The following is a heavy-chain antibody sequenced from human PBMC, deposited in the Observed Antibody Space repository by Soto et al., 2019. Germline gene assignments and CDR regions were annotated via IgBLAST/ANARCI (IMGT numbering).Heavy chain of an antibody. CDR2: ISASGGNT. CDR1: GFSFSNYA. Sequence: PGGSLRLSCAASGFSFSNYAMSWVRQAPGKGLEWLSAISASGGNTYYAVSVKGRFTISRDNSKDTLYLQMNSLRAEDTALYYCANRKEGSMVYFDSWGLGTLVTVSS. J-gene: IGHJ4*02. D-gene: IGHD2-8*01. CDR3: ANRKEGSMVYFDS. V-gene: IGHV3-23*01.